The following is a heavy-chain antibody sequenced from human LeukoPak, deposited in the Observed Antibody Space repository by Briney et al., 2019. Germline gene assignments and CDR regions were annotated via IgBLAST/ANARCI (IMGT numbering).Heavy chain of an antibody. CDR2: IYGGGST. CDR3: ARDNWL. D-gene: IGHD5-12*01. Sequence: PGRSPRLSSAASGFTVSSNYMSWVRQAPGKGLEWVSVIYGGGSTYCAASVKGRFTISRDNSKNTLYLQMNSLRAEDTAVYYCARDNWLWGQGTLVTVSS. V-gene: IGHV3-53*01. J-gene: IGHJ4*02. CDR1: GFTVSSNY.